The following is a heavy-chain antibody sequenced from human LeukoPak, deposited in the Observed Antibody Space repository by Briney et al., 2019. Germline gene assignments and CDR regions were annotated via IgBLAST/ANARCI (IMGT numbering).Heavy chain of an antibody. CDR3: ASPLFRYYDSRSQAFDI. J-gene: IGHJ3*02. D-gene: IGHD3-22*01. CDR2: VNHSGST. Sequence: SETLSLTCTVSGDSISSFYWSWIRQPPGKGLEWIGEVNHSGSTNYNPSLKSRVTISVDTSKNQFSLKLSSVTAADTAVYYCASPLFRYYDSRSQAFDIWGQGTMVTVSS. CDR1: GDSISSFY. V-gene: IGHV4-34*01.